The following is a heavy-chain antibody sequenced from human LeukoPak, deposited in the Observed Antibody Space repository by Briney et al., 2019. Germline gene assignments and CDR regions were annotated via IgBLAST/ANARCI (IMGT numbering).Heavy chain of an antibody. CDR1: GGPLSRYY. V-gene: IGHV4-59*01. D-gene: IGHD6-6*01. CDR2: IYYSGST. Sequence: ETLSLHCTVIGGPLSRYYWSWIRQPPGKGLEWIGYIYYSGSTNYNPSLKSRVTISVDTSKNQFSLKLSSVTAADTAVYYCARELAARPLWYFDLWGRGTLVTVSS. CDR3: ARELAARPLWYFDL. J-gene: IGHJ2*01.